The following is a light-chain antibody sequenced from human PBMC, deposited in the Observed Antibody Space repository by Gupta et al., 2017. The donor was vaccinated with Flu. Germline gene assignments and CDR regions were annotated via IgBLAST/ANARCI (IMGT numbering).Light chain of an antibody. CDR2: GNT. Sequence: QSVLTQPPSVSGAPGQRVTISCTGGSSNIGAGFDVHWYQQLPGTAPKLLIYGNTKRPSGVPDRFSGSKSGTSASLAITGLQAEDEADYYCQSYDSSLSALYVFGTGTKVTVL. V-gene: IGLV1-40*01. CDR1: SSNIGAGFD. CDR3: QSYDSSLSALYV. J-gene: IGLJ1*01.